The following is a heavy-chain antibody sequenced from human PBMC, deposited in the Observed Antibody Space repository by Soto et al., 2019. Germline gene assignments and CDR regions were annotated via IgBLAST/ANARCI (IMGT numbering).Heavy chain of an antibody. CDR2: ISSSSSYI. CDR3: AREGYGMDV. V-gene: IGHV3-21*04. Sequence: GGSLRLSSAASGFNFSSYSMNWVRQAPGKGLEWVSSISSSSSYIYYADSVKGRFTISRDKSKNTLYLQMNSLRAEDTAVYYCAREGYGMDVWGQGTTVTVSS. CDR1: GFNFSSYS. J-gene: IGHJ6*02.